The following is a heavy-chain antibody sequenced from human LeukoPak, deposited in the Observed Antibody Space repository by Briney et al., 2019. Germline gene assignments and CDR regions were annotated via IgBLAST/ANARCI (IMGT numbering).Heavy chain of an antibody. CDR3: ARSAYFGSAFDY. J-gene: IGHJ4*02. Sequence: SETLSLTCTVSGGSISSSSYYWSWIRQPPGKGLEWIGYIHYIGTTNYNPSLKSRVTISVDTSKNQFSLKLISVTAADTAVYYCARSAYFGSAFDYWGQGNLVTVSS. CDR2: IHYIGTT. CDR1: GGSISSSSYY. V-gene: IGHV4-61*01. D-gene: IGHD3-10*01.